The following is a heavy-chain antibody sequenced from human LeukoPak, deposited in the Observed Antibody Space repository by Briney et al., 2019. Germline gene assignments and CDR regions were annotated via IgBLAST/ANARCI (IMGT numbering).Heavy chain of an antibody. V-gene: IGHV4-59*01. D-gene: IGHD6-19*01. Sequence: SETLSLTCTVSGGSISSYYWCWIRQPPGKGLEWIGYIFDSGSTNYSPSLKSRATISVDTSKNQFSLKLSSITAADTAVYYCARGSSGWTHFDYWGQGTLVTVSS. CDR1: GGSISSYY. CDR3: ARGSSGWTHFDY. J-gene: IGHJ4*02. CDR2: IFDSGST.